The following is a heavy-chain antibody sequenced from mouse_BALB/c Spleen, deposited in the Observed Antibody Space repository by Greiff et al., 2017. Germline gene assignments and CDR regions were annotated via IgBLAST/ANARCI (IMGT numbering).Heavy chain of an antibody. Sequence: EVKLMESGGGLVQPGGSLKLSCAASGFDFSRYWMSWVRQAPGKGLEWIGEINPDSSTINYTPSLKDKFIISRDNAKNTLYLQMSKVRSEDTALYYCARPGEKDAMDYWGQGTSVTVSS. J-gene: IGHJ4*01. CDR1: GFDFSRYW. CDR3: ARPGEKDAMDY. V-gene: IGHV4-1*02. CDR2: INPDSSTI.